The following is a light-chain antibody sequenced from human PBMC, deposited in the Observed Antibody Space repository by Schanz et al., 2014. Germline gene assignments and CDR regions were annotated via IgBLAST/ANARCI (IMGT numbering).Light chain of an antibody. CDR3: QQYNNWPPL. Sequence: ETLMTQSPATLSVSPGERATLSCRASQGVSSNLAWYQQKPGQAPRLLIYDTATRATGIPARFSGSGSGTEFTLTISSLQSEDFAVYYCQQYNNWPPLFGPGTKVDIK. J-gene: IGKJ3*01. CDR2: DTA. CDR1: QGVSSN. V-gene: IGKV3-15*01.